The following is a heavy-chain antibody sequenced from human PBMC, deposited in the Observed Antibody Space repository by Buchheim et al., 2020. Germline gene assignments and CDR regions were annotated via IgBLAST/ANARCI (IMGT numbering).Heavy chain of an antibody. CDR2: ISYDGSNK. Sequence: QVQLVESGGGLVQPGRSLRLSCAASGFTFSSYGMHWVRQAPGKGLEWVAVISYDGSNKYSADSVKGRFTISRDNSKQTLYLQMNSLRAEDTAVYYCARVSGFWSGFYYYYYMDVWGKGTT. J-gene: IGHJ6*03. CDR3: ARVSGFWSGFYYYYYMDV. CDR1: GFTFSSYG. V-gene: IGHV3-30*03. D-gene: IGHD3-3*01.